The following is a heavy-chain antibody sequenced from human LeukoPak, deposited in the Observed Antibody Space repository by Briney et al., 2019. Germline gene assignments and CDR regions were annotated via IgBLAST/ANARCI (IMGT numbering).Heavy chain of an antibody. J-gene: IGHJ4*02. CDR2: IYTSEST. CDR1: GGSISSYY. V-gene: IGHV4-4*07. CDR3: ARETGYYGSGSGIDY. Sequence: KPSETLSHTCTDSGGSISSYYWSWIRQPAGKGLEWIGRIYTSESTNYNPSLKSRVTMSVDTSKNQFSLKLSSVTAADTAVYYCARETGYYGSGSGIDYWGQGTLVTVSS. D-gene: IGHD3-10*01.